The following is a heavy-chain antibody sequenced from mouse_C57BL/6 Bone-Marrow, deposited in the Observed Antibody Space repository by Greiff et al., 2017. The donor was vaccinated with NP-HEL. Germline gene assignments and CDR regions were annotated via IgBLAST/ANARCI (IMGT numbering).Heavy chain of an antibody. CDR1: GYTFTSYW. J-gene: IGHJ1*03. Sequence: VQLQQSGAELVRPGSSVKLSCKASGYTFTSYWMHWVKQRPIQGLEWIGNIDPSDSETHYNQKFKDKATLTVDKSSSTAYMQLSSLTSEDSAVYYCARRGWLLPWYFDVWGTGTTVTVSS. CDR2: IDPSDSET. CDR3: ARRGWLLPWYFDV. V-gene: IGHV1-52*01. D-gene: IGHD2-3*01.